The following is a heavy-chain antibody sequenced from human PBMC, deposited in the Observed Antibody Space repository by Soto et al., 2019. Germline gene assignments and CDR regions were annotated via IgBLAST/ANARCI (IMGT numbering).Heavy chain of an antibody. CDR1: GGTFSSYA. V-gene: IGHV1-69*01. CDR2: IIPIFGTA. CDR3: ARSDIVVVPAAMGGYYYYGMDV. J-gene: IGHJ6*02. D-gene: IGHD2-2*01. Sequence: QVQLVQSGAEVKKPGSSVKVSCKASGGTFSSYAISWVRQAPGQGLEWMGGIIPIFGTANYAQKFQGRVTITADESTRTAYMELSSLRSEDTAVYYCARSDIVVVPAAMGGYYYYGMDVWGQGTTVTVSS.